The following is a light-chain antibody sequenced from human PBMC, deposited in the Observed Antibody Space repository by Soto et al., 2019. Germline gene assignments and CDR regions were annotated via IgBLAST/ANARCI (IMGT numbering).Light chain of an antibody. CDR2: EGS. Sequence: QSVLTQPPSASGSPGQSVTISCTGTSSDVGSYNLVSWYQQHPGKAPKLMIYEGSKRPSGVSNRFSGSKSGNTASLTISGLQAEDEADYYCCSYAGSSTFVFGGGTKVTVL. CDR1: SSDVGSYNL. J-gene: IGLJ2*01. V-gene: IGLV2-23*03. CDR3: CSYAGSSTFV.